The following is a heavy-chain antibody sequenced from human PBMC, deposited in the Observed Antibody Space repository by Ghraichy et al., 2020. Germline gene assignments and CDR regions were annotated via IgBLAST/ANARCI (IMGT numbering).Heavy chain of an antibody. CDR1: GFTFSSYG. CDR3: ARVWPEGAAAVGGYYYYGMDV. V-gene: IGHV3-33*01. CDR2: IWYDGSNK. D-gene: IGHD6-13*01. J-gene: IGHJ6*02. Sequence: GGSLRLSCAASGFTFSSYGMHWVRQAPGKGLEWVAVIWYDGSNKYYADSVKGRFTISRDNSKNTLYLQMNSLRAEDTAVYYCARVWPEGAAAVGGYYYYGMDVWGQGTTVTVSS.